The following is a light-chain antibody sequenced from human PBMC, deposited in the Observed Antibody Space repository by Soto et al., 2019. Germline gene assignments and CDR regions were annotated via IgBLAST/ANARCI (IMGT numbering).Light chain of an antibody. Sequence: AIRLTQSPSSLSASVGDRVNITCRASQGIRHDLGWYQQKPGQAPKLLIYTTSTLQSGVPSRFSGSGSGTDFTLTISGLPPEDFETYYCLQSYIYPLTFGGGTKVEI. CDR1: QGIRHD. V-gene: IGKV1-6*01. J-gene: IGKJ4*01. CDR3: LQSYIYPLT. CDR2: TTS.